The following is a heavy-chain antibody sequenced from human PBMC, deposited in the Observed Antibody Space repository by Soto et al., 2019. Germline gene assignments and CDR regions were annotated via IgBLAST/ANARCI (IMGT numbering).Heavy chain of an antibody. CDR2: IIPIFGTA. Sequence: SVKVSCKASGGTFSSYAISWVRQAPGQGLEWMGGIIPIFGTANYAQKFQGRVTITADESTSTAYVELSSLRSEDTAVYYCAREQVTLYYYDSSGYLDYWGQGTPVPVSS. J-gene: IGHJ4*02. D-gene: IGHD3-22*01. CDR3: AREQVTLYYYDSSGYLDY. V-gene: IGHV1-69*13. CDR1: GGTFSSYA.